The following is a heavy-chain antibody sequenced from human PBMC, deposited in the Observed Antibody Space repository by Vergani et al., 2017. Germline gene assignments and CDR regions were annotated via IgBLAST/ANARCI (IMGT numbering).Heavy chain of an antibody. J-gene: IGHJ3*01. Sequence: QVQLQESGPGLVKPSQTLSLTCTVSGASINNDFYYWHWIRQPAGKGLEWIGRIYVSGITDYNSSLQSRVSMSVDTSKNQFSLTLTSVTAADTAVYYCARDNKQLRTRSCDLWGQGTMVTVSS. CDR2: IYVSGIT. CDR1: GASINNDFYY. V-gene: IGHV4-61*02. D-gene: IGHD1-1*01. CDR3: ARDNKQLRTRSCDL.